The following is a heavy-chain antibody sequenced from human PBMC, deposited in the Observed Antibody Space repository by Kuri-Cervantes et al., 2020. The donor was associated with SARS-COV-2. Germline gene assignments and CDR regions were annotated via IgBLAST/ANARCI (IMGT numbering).Heavy chain of an antibody. CDR3: ARAGYYRGMSWFDP. V-gene: IGHV3-23*01. J-gene: IGHJ5*02. CDR2: ISGSGGST. CDR1: GFPFDDFS. D-gene: IGHD1-14*01. Sequence: GESLKISCAASGFPFDDFSMHWVRQAPGKGLEWVSAISGSGGSTYYADSVKGRFTISRDNSKNTLYLQMNSLRDEDTAVYYCARAGYYRGMSWFDPWGQGTLVTVSS.